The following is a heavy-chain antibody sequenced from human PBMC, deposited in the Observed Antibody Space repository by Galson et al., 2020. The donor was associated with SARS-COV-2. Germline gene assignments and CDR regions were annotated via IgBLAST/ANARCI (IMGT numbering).Heavy chain of an antibody. D-gene: IGHD1-20*01. CDR1: GGSISSGSYY. Sequence: SETLSLTCTVSGGSISSGSYYWSWIRQPAGKGLEWIGRIYTSGSTNYNPSLKSRVTISVDTSKNQFSLKLSSVTAADTAVYYCARDNWNDENSWGFDYWGQGTLVTVSS. J-gene: IGHJ4*02. CDR2: IYTSGST. V-gene: IGHV4-61*02. CDR3: ARDNWNDENSWGFDY.